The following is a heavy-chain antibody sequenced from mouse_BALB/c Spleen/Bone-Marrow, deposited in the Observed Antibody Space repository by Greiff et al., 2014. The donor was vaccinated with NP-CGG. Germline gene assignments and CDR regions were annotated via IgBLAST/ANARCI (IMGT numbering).Heavy chain of an antibody. D-gene: IGHD2-10*02. J-gene: IGHJ3*01. CDR3: SRDVGYGNDFVY. CDR2: SRNKANHYTT. CDR1: GFTLSDFY. Sequence: EVQLQESGGGLVQPGDSLRLSCATSGFTLSDFYMEWVRQPPGKRLEWIAASRNKANHYTTEYSASVKGRFIVSRDTSQSILYLQMNALRAEDTAIYYCSRDVGYGNDFVYWGQGTLVTVSA. V-gene: IGHV7-1*02.